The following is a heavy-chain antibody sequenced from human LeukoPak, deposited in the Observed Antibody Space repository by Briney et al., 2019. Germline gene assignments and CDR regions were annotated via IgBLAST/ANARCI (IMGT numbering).Heavy chain of an antibody. D-gene: IGHD6-19*01. CDR3: ARLSSGWSMDHYYGMDV. CDR2: MSSSSSYI. Sequence: GGSLRLSCAASGFTFSNYGMNWVRQAPGKGLEWVSFMSSSSSYIYYADSVKGRFTISRDNAKNSLYLQMNSLRAEDTAMYYCARLSSGWSMDHYYGMDVWGQGTTVTVSS. CDR1: GFTFSNYG. J-gene: IGHJ6*02. V-gene: IGHV3-21*01.